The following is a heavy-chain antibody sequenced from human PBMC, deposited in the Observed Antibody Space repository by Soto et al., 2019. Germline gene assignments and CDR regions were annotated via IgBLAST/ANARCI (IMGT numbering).Heavy chain of an antibody. J-gene: IGHJ5*02. D-gene: IGHD3-10*01. CDR1: GGSIGSFTYY. CDR2: VYYNENT. Sequence: QLQLQESGPGLVKPSETLSLTCSVSGGSIGSFTYYWGWVRQPPGKGLEWIGTVYYNENTYYNPSLKSRVTITVDTAKNQFSLNLRSVTAADTAMYFCARRERYYGSPGWFDPWGPGTLVTVSS. CDR3: ARRERYYGSPGWFDP. V-gene: IGHV4-39*01.